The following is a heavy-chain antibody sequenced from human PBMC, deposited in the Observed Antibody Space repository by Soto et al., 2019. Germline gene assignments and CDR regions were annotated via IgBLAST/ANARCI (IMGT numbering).Heavy chain of an antibody. CDR1: GYSFTSYW. D-gene: IGHD6-6*01. CDR3: ARQARGGSSSVGWFDP. V-gene: IGHV5-51*01. J-gene: IGHJ5*02. Sequence: GESLKISCKGSGYSFTSYWIGWVGQVPGKGLEWMGIIYPGDSDTRYSPSFQGQVTISADKSISTAYLQWSSLKASDTAMFYCARQARGGSSSVGWFDPWGQGTLVTVSS. CDR2: IYPGDSDT.